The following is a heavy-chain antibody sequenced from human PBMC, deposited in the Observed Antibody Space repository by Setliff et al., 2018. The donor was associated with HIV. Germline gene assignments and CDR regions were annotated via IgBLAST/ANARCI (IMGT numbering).Heavy chain of an antibody. CDR3: TRDQGTTVTTWDH. D-gene: IGHD4-4*01. V-gene: IGHV3-11*04. Sequence: PGGSLRLSCAASGFIFSDYYMNWIRQAPGKGLEWVSYISGSGEATDFADSVKGRFTTSRDNAKNSLYLQMNSLSAEDTAVYYCTRDQGTTVTTWDHWGQGTLVTVSS. CDR1: GFIFSDYY. CDR2: ISGSGEAT. J-gene: IGHJ4*02.